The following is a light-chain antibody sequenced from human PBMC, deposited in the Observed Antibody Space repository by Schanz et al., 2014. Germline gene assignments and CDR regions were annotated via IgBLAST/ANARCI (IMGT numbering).Light chain of an antibody. CDR3: SSYTSSSTRV. J-gene: IGLJ3*02. Sequence: QSALTQPASVSGSPGQSITISCTGTSSDVGYTYLVSWYQQHPGKAPKLIISDVTRRPSGVPDRFSGSKSDNTASLTVSGLQVEDEADYYCSSYTSSSTRVFGGGTKLTVL. CDR2: DVT. CDR1: SSDVGYTYL. V-gene: IGLV2-14*02.